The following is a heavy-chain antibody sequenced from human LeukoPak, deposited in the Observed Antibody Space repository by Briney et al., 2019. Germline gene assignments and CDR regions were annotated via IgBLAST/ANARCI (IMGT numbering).Heavy chain of an antibody. J-gene: IGHJ4*02. D-gene: IGHD6-19*01. CDR2: INQHGSEK. V-gene: IGHV3-7*01. Sequence: GGSLRLSCAASGFTFSDYWMTWVRQAPGKGLEWVAGINQHGSEKYYVDSVRGRFTISRDDAKNSVYLQMNSLRAEDTAVYYCAREAFTSGRHYWGQGTLVTVSS. CDR3: AREAFTSGRHY. CDR1: GFTFSDYW.